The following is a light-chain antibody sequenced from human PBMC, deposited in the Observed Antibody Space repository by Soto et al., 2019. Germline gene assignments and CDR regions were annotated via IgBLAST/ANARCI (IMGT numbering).Light chain of an antibody. CDR1: QSIXSN. CDR3: QQYNKWPTLT. J-gene: IGKJ1*01. V-gene: IGKV3-15*01. CDR2: GAS. Sequence: IVMTQCPATLSVSRGESATLSCRASQSIXSNFAWSQQKPGQAPRLLIXGASTRAIGIPGRFSGSGSGREFTLTITSLQSEDFAVYYCQQYNKWPTLTFGQGTKVDIK.